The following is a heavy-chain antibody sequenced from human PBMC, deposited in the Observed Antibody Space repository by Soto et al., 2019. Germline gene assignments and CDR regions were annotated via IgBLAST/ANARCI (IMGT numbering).Heavy chain of an antibody. V-gene: IGHV1-18*01. CDR3: ARDRKKWLVHAELWFDP. CDR2: ISAYNGNT. D-gene: IGHD6-19*01. Sequence: ASVKVSCKASGYTFTSYGISWVRQAPGQGLEWMGWISAYNGNTNYAQKLQGRVTMTTDTSTSTAYMELRSLRSDDTAVYYCARDRKKWLVHAELWFDPWGQGTLVTVSS. CDR1: GYTFTSYG. J-gene: IGHJ5*02.